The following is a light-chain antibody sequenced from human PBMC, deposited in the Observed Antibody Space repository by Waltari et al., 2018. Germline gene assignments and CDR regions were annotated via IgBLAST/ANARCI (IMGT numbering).Light chain of an antibody. J-gene: IGLJ3*02. Sequence: SSVLTQAPSVSVAPGQTATVTCGGDNIGSRSVHWHQQKPGRAPVLVVYLGSDRPSGMPERFSGPKSGTAATLTISRVEAGDEADYYCHVWDANTVMFGGGTKLTVL. CDR2: LGS. V-gene: IGLV3-21*02. CDR3: HVWDANTVM. CDR1: NIGSRS.